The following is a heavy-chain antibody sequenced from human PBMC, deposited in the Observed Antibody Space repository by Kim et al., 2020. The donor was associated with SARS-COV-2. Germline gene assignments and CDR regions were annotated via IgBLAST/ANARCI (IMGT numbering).Heavy chain of an antibody. CDR3: ARGSIVATIAGGWNKWPYFQH. CDR1: GYSFTSYW. J-gene: IGHJ1*01. Sequence: GESLKISCKGSGYSFTSYWIGWVRQMPGKGLEWMGIIYPGDSDTRYSPSFQGQVTISADKSISTAYLQWSSLKASDTAMYYCARGSIVATIAGGWNKWPYFQHWGQGTLVTVSS. CDR2: IYPGDSDT. D-gene: IGHD5-12*01. V-gene: IGHV5-51*01.